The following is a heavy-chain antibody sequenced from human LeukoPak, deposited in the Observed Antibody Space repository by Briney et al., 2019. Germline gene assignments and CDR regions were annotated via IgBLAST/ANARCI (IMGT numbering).Heavy chain of an antibody. J-gene: IGHJ6*03. D-gene: IGHD6-19*01. Sequence: PGGSLRLSCAASGFTFSSYGMHWVRQAPGKGLEWVAFIRYDGSNKYYADSVKGRFTISRDNSKNTLYLQMNSLRAEDTAVYYCAREGPVAGPLGYYYYMDVWGKGTTVTISS. CDR3: AREGPVAGPLGYYYYMDV. CDR2: IRYDGSNK. V-gene: IGHV3-30*02. CDR1: GFTFSSYG.